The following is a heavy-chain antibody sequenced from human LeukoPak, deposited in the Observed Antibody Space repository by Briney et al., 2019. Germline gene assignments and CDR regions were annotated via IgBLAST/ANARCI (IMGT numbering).Heavy chain of an antibody. CDR3: ARDRTIAAAGTGWFDP. CDR2: IIPIFGTA. Sequence: ASVKVSCKASGGTFSSYAISWVRQAPGQGLEWMGGIIPIFGTANYAQKFQGRVTITADESTSTAYMELSSLRSDDTAVYYCARDRTIAAAGTGWFDPWGQGTLVTVSS. CDR1: GGTFSSYA. J-gene: IGHJ5*02. V-gene: IGHV1-69*01. D-gene: IGHD6-13*01.